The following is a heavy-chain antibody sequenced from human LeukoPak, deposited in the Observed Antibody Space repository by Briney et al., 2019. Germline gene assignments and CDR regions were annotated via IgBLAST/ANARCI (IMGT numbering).Heavy chain of an antibody. J-gene: IGHJ3*01. Sequence: GGSLTLSCAASGFTFSSYSRKWVPQAPGKGLEGVSYISSSSSSIYYAYSVKVRFTIYRDNAKKSLYLQMNSLRAEDTAVYYCAGFWSGLEPNWGQGTMVTVSS. D-gene: IGHD3-3*01. CDR1: GFTFSSYS. V-gene: IGHV3-48*01. CDR2: ISSSSSSI. CDR3: AGFWSGLEPN.